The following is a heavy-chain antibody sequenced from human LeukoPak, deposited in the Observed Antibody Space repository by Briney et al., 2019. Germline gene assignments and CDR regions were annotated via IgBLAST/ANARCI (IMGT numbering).Heavy chain of an antibody. D-gene: IGHD3-9*01. Sequence: PSETLSLTCTVSGGSISSSSYYWGWIRQPPGEGLEWIGSIYYSGSTYYNPSLKSRVTISVDTSKNQFSLKLSSVTAADTAVYYCARVRITIYRFDYWGQGTLVTVSS. J-gene: IGHJ4*02. CDR2: IYYSGST. V-gene: IGHV4-39*07. CDR1: GGSISSSSYY. CDR3: ARVRITIYRFDY.